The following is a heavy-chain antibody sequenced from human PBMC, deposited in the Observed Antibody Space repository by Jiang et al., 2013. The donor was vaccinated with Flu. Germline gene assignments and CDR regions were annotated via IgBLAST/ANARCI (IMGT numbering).Heavy chain of an antibody. CDR2: INPSGGAT. CDR1: GYIFSTHY. J-gene: IGHJ6*02. Sequence: SGAEVKKPGDSVTISCEASGYIFSTHYMHWVRQAPGQGLEWMGTINPSGGATTYTQKFQGRVTMTRDTSTTTVYMELTGLKSDDTAMYYCARDWGAGTYYYHGMDVWGQGTTVTVSS. D-gene: IGHD3-16*01. V-gene: IGHV1-46*01. CDR3: ARDWGAGTYYYHGMDV.